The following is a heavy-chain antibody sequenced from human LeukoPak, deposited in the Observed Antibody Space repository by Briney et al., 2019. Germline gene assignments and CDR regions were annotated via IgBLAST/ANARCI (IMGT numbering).Heavy chain of an antibody. CDR3: ARHRSGFSSGCDY. CDR1: GGSITMSSYY. Sequence: SETLSLTCSVSGGSITMSSYYWGWIRQPPGKGLEWIGSMHDSGSTASNPSLKSRVTISVDTSKNQVSLKLSSVTPADTAVYYCARHRSGFSSGCDYWGQGTLASVSS. J-gene: IGHJ4*02. D-gene: IGHD6-19*01. CDR2: MHDSGST. V-gene: IGHV4-39*01.